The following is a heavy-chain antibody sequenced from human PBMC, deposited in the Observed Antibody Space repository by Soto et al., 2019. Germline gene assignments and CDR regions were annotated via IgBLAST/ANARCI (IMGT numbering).Heavy chain of an antibody. Sequence: EVQLVKSGGGSVHPGGSLRLSCAASGFTFSNYWMHWVRQAPGKGLVWVSRINADGSSTSYVDSVKGRFTISRDNAENTVYLQMNSLRAEDTAIYYCARDPDTPVSIDVWRIGTTVTVSS. D-gene: IGHD2-15*01. V-gene: IGHV3-74*01. CDR2: INADGSST. CDR3: ARDPDTPVSIDV. CDR1: GFTFSNYW. J-gene: IGHJ6*04.